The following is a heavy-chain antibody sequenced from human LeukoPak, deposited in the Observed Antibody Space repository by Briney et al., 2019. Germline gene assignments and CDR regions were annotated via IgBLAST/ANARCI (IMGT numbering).Heavy chain of an antibody. CDR1: GFTFRAYS. V-gene: IGHV3-48*02. D-gene: IGHD3-10*01. J-gene: IGHJ4*02. CDR3: VRGDGWFGELLNFDN. Sequence: GGSLRLSCAASGFTFRAYSMNWVRQAPGKGPEWVSHIISSSSTIYYADSVKGRFTISRDNAKNSLYLQMNSLRDEDTAVYYCVRGDGWFGELLNFDNWGQGTLVTVSS. CDR2: IISSSSTI.